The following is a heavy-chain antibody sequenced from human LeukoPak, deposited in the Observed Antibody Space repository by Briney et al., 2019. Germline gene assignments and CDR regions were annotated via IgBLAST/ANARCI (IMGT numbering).Heavy chain of an antibody. V-gene: IGHV4-39*01. CDR2: IYYSGST. CDR3: ARIAYYGMDV. D-gene: IGHD6-13*01. J-gene: IGHJ6*02. Sequence: SETLSLTCTVSGGSVGGGGYYWGWIRQPPGKGLEWIGSIYYSGSTYYNPSLKSRVTISVDTSKNQFSLKLSSVTAADTAVYYCARIAYYGMDVWGQGTTVTVSS. CDR1: GGSVGGGGYY.